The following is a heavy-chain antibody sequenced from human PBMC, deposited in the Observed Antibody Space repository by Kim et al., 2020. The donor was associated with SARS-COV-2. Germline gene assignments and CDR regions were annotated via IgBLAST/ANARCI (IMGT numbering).Heavy chain of an antibody. D-gene: IGHD2-2*02. CDR3: ARDPGLPAAIAYYYYYYMDV. V-gene: IGHV3-30*07. J-gene: IGHJ6*03. Sequence: GRFTISRDNSKNTLYLQMNSLGAEDTAVYYCARDPGLPAAIAYYYYYYMDVWGKGTTVTVSS.